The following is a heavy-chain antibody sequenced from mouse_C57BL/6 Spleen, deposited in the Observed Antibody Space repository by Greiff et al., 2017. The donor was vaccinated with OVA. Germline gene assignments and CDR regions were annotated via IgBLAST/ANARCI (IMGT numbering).Heavy chain of an antibody. CDR1: GFTFSSYG. Sequence: EVQRVESGGDLVKPGGSLKLSCAASGFTFSSYGMSWVRQTPDKRLEWVATISSGGSYTYYPDSVKGRFTISRDNAKNTLYLQMSSLKSEDTAMYYCARGTTVVEGDYWGQGTTLTVSS. CDR2: ISSGGSYT. J-gene: IGHJ2*01. D-gene: IGHD1-1*01. CDR3: ARGTTVVEGDY. V-gene: IGHV5-6*01.